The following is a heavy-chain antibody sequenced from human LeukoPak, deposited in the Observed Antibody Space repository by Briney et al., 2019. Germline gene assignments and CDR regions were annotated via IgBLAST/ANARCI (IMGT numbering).Heavy chain of an antibody. J-gene: IGHJ3*02. CDR1: GFTFSRYW. CDR2: ISPDGSTT. V-gene: IGHV3-74*03. Sequence: GGSLRLSCAASGFTFSRYWMHWVRQAPGKGLMWVSRISPDGSTTLYADSVKGRFTISRDNAKNTLYLQMNSLGAEDTAVYYCVRVPELDFDWSDNGDAFDIWGQGTMVTVSS. D-gene: IGHD3-9*01. CDR3: VRVPELDFDWSDNGDAFDI.